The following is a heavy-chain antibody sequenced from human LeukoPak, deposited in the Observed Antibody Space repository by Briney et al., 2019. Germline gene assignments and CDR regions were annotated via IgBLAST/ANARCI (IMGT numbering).Heavy chain of an antibody. J-gene: IGHJ3*02. CDR1: GGTFSSYA. V-gene: IGHV1-69*13. CDR2: LIPIFGTA. CDR3: ARDTITMVRGKSARSSPAFDI. D-gene: IGHD3-10*01. Sequence: SVQVSCKASGGTFSSYAISWVRQAPGQGLEWMGGLIPIFGTANYAQKFQGRVTITADESTSTAYMELSSLRSEDTAVYYCARDTITMVRGKSARSSPAFDIWGQGTMVTVSS.